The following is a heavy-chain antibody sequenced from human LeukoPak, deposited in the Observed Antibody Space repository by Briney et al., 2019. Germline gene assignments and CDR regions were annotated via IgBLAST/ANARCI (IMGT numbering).Heavy chain of an antibody. CDR1: GYNFAKSW. CDR2: IYPGDSDT. D-gene: IGHD2-15*01. V-gene: IGHV5-51*01. CDR3: ARLRCSDGSCYIDY. J-gene: IGHJ4*02. Sequence: GESLKISCKGSGYNFAKSWIGWVRQTPGKGLEWMGIIYPGDSDTRYNPSFQGQVTISADTSISTSYLQWTSLRASDTAMSYCARLRCSDGSCYIDYWGQGTLVTISS.